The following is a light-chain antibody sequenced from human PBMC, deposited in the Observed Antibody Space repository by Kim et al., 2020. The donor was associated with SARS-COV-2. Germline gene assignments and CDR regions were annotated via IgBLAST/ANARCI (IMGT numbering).Light chain of an antibody. V-gene: IGLV3-1*01. Sequence: SVSQGQTASLTFSVDKLGDKYACWYQQKPGQSPVLVIYQDSKRPSGIPERFSGSNSGNTATLTISGTQAMDEADYYCQAWDSSTVVFGGGTQLTVL. J-gene: IGLJ2*01. CDR3: QAWDSSTVV. CDR2: QDS. CDR1: KLGDKY.